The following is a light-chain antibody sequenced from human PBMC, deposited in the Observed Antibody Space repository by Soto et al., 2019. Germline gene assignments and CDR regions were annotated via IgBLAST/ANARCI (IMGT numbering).Light chain of an antibody. V-gene: IGLV2-14*01. CDR3: SSYTSSSTVV. CDR1: SSDIGGYNY. J-gene: IGLJ2*01. CDR2: DVS. Sequence: QSALTQPASVSGSPGQSITISCTGTSSDIGGYNYVSWYQHHPGKAPKLMIYDVSNRPSGVSNRFSGSKSGNTASLTISGLQAEDEADYLCSSYTSSSTVVFGGGTKLTVL.